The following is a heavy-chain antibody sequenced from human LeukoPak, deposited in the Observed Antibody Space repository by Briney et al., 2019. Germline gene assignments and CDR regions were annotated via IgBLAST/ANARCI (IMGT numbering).Heavy chain of an antibody. Sequence: SVKVSCKASGGTFSSYAISWVRQAPGQGLEWMGGIIPIFGTANYAQKFQGRVTTTTDESTSTAYMELSSLRSEDTAVYYCAADFWSGYYYYVDVWGKGTTVTVSS. CDR3: AADFWSGYYYYVDV. CDR2: IIPIFGTA. V-gene: IGHV1-69*05. CDR1: GGTFSSYA. J-gene: IGHJ6*03. D-gene: IGHD3-3*01.